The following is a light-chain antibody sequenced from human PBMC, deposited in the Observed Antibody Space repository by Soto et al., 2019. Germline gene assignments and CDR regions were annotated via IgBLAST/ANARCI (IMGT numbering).Light chain of an antibody. J-gene: IGKJ1*01. Sequence: EIVLTQSPATLSLSPGERATLSCRASQSIGLAIAWYQHKPGQAPRLLIFDASQRATGIPARFRGSGSGTDFTLSISSLEPEDFAVYYCQQRTDRPPWTFSQGTKV. V-gene: IGKV3-11*01. CDR2: DAS. CDR3: QQRTDRPPWT. CDR1: QSIGLA.